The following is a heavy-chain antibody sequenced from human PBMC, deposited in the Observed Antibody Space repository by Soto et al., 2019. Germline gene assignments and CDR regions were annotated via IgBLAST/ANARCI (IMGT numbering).Heavy chain of an antibody. CDR3: ATENDYGWRSYYPGAFDY. CDR2: IYYSGST. D-gene: IGHD3-10*01. Sequence: SETLSLTCTVSRGSISSYCWCWFPQPPGKGLQWIGYIYYSGSTNHNPSLKSRVTISVDTSKNQFSLKLSSVTAADTAVYYCATENDYGWRSYYPGAFDYCRQGPLVTVCS. CDR1: RGSISSYC. J-gene: IGHJ4*02. V-gene: IGHV4-59*01.